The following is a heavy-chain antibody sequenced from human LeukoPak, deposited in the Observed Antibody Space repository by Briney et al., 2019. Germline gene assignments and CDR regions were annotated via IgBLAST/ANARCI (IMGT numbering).Heavy chain of an antibody. CDR1: GYTLSNYY. CDR2: INPTGTST. D-gene: IGHD2-8*02. Sequence: SVKVSCKASGYTLSNYYMHWVRQAPGQGLEWMGLINPTGTSTNYAQKFRGRVTMTRDTSTTTVYMELSSLRSEDTAVYYCAREESGGYFDYWGQGTLVTVSS. CDR3: AREESGGYFDY. J-gene: IGHJ4*02. V-gene: IGHV1-46*01.